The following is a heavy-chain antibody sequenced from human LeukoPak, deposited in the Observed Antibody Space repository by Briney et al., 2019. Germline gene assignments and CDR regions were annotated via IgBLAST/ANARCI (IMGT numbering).Heavy chain of an antibody. V-gene: IGHV3-21*01. CDR2: ISSSSTYI. CDR3: ARLLPPRDAFDI. Sequence: GGSLRLSCAASGFTFSTYSMNWVRQAPGKGLEWVSSISSSSTYIYYADSVKGRFTISRDNSKNTLYLQMNSLRAEDTAVYYCARLLPPRDAFDIWGQGTMVTVSS. J-gene: IGHJ3*02. D-gene: IGHD2-15*01. CDR1: GFTFSTYS.